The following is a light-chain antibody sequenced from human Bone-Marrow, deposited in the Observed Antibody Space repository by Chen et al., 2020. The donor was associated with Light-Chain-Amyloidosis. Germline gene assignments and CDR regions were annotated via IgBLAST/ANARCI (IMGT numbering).Light chain of an antibody. CDR2: RDT. Sequence: SYELTQPPSVSVSPGQTARITCSGDDLPTKYAYWYQQKPGQAPVLVIHRDTERPWGISERFSGSSSGTTATLTISGVKAEDEADYHCQSADSSGTYEVIFGGGTKLTVL. CDR3: QSADSSGTYEVI. CDR1: DLPTKY. V-gene: IGLV3-25*03. J-gene: IGLJ2*01.